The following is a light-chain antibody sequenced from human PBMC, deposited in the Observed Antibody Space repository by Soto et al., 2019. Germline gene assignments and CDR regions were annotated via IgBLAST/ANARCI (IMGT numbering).Light chain of an antibody. CDR2: NNN. Sequence: QLVLTQPPSASGTPGQRVTISCSGSSSNIGRNTVNWYQQLPGTAPKLLIYNNNRRPSGIPDRFSGSKSGTSASLAVSGLQSEDEAYYYCAAWDDSLTGVVFGGGTKLTVL. CDR3: AAWDDSLTGVV. CDR1: SSNIGRNT. V-gene: IGLV1-44*01. J-gene: IGLJ2*01.